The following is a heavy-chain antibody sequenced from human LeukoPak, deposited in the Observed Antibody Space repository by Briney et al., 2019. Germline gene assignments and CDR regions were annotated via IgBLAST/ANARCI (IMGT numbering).Heavy chain of an antibody. V-gene: IGHV1-3*01. J-gene: IGHJ4*02. D-gene: IGHD6-13*01. Sequence: ASVKVSCKASGYTFINYAINWGRQAPGQRPEWIGWINAGNGNTKYSQKFQGGVTITRDTSASTAYMELSSLRSEDTAVYYCARGPRAAADDYWGQGTLVTVSS. CDR3: ARGPRAAADDY. CDR2: INAGNGNT. CDR1: GYTFINYA.